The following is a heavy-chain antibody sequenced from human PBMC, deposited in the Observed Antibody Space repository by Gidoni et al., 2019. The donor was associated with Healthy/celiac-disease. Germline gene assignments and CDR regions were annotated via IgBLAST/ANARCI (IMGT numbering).Heavy chain of an antibody. V-gene: IGHV4-39*01. D-gene: IGHD2-21*02. Sequence: QLQLQESGPGLVKPSETLSLTCTVSGVSISSRSYYWGWIRQPPGKGLEWIGSIYYSGSTYYNPSLKSRVTISVDTSKNQFSLKLSSVTAADTAVYYCASQEWYCGGDCYLDAFDIWGQGTMVTVSS. J-gene: IGHJ3*02. CDR1: GVSISSRSYY. CDR2: IYYSGST. CDR3: ASQEWYCGGDCYLDAFDI.